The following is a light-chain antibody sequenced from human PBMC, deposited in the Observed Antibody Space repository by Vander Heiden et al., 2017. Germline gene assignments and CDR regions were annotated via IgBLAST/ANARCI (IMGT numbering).Light chain of an antibody. CDR1: SSDVGGYNY. V-gene: IGLV2-14*03. Sequence: QSALTQPASVSGSPGQSITISCPGTSSDVGGYNYVSWYQQHPGKAPKLMIYDVSYRPSGVSNRCSGSKSGNTAALTISGLQAEDEADYYCSSYTSSSTLVFGGGTKLTVL. CDR2: DVS. J-gene: IGLJ3*02. CDR3: SSYTSSSTLV.